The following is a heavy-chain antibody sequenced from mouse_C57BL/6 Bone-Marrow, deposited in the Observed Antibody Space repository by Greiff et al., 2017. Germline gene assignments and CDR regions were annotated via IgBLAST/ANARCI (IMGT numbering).Heavy chain of an antibody. D-gene: IGHD4-1*01. CDR3: ARHLGYAMDY. CDR1: GFTFSSYG. J-gene: IGHJ4*01. CDR2: ISSGGSYT. V-gene: IGHV5-6*01. Sequence: EVHLVESGGDLVKPGGSLKLSCAASGFTFSSYGMSWVRQTPDKRLEWVATISSGGSYTYYPDSVKGRFTISRDNAKNTLYLQMSSLKSEDTAMYYCARHLGYAMDYWGQGTSVTVSS.